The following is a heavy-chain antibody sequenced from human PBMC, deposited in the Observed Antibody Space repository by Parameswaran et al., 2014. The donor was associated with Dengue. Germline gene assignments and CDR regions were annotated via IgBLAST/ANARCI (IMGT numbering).Heavy chain of an antibody. CDR3: AAGRPSTISAAY. D-gene: IGHD5/OR15-5a*01. CDR2: ISPSGDTI. V-gene: IGHV3-48*03. Sequence: VRQAPGKGLEWVSFISPSGDTIYYADSVKGRFTISRDNAKNSVYLQMNSLRAEDTAFYYCAAGRPSTISAAYWGRGNLVTVSS. J-gene: IGHJ1*01.